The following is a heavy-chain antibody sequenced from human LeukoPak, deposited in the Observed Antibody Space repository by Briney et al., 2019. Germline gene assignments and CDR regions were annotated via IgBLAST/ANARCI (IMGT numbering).Heavy chain of an antibody. CDR2: TSSDLNVK. Sequence: GGSLRLSCVASGFTFSSHAMSWVRQAPGKGLEWVAVTSSDLNVKLYADSVKGRFTISRDNSRSTLYLQMNSLRPEDTAIYYCAREGYYGSGSPPSLYFDYWGQGTLVTVSS. CDR1: GFTFSSHA. J-gene: IGHJ4*02. D-gene: IGHD3-10*01. CDR3: AREGYYGSGSPPSLYFDY. V-gene: IGHV3-30*03.